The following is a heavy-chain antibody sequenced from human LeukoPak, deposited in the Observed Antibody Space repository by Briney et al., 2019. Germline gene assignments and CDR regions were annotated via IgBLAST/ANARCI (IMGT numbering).Heavy chain of an antibody. J-gene: IGHJ3*02. D-gene: IGHD5-18*01. CDR2: ISSSGTTI. CDR1: GLTLSSHY. V-gene: IGHV3-11*04. CDR3: ASLVDTAMAFNI. Sequence: PGGSLTLSCAATGLTLSSHYITWIRQAPGKGLEWVSYISSSGTTIYYADSVKGRFTTARDNAKNSLYLQMNSLRAEDTAVYYCASLVDTAMAFNIWGQGTMVTVSS.